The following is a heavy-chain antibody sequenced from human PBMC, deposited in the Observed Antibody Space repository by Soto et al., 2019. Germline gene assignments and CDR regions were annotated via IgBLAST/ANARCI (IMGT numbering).Heavy chain of an antibody. D-gene: IGHD1-26*01. V-gene: IGHV3-30*03. CDR3: ARSPYSVSYLAYFDY. CDR2: ISYDGSNK. J-gene: IGHJ4*02. Sequence: GGSLRLSCAASGFTFSSYGMHWVRQAPGKGLEWVAVISYDGSNKYYADSVKGRFTISRDNSKNTLYLQMNSLRAEDTAVYYCARSPYSVSYLAYFDYWGQGTLVPVS. CDR1: GFTFSSYG.